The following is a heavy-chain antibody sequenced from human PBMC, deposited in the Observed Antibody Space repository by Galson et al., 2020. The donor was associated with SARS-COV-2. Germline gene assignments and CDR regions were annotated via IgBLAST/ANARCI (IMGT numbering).Heavy chain of an antibody. D-gene: IGHD3-22*01. CDR3: ATDTGFTIIGGSGMDV. CDR2: FDPEDGET. CDR1: GYTLTELP. J-gene: IGHJ6*02. V-gene: IGHV1-24*01. Sequence: GESLKISCKVSGYTLTELPMHWVRQGPGKGLEWMGRFDPEDGETVYAQKFQGRVSMTEDTSTNTAYMELSSLRSEDTAIYFCATDTGFTIIGGSGMDVWGQGTTVTVSS.